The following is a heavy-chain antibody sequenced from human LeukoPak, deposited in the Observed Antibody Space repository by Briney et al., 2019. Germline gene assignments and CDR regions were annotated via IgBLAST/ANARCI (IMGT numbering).Heavy chain of an antibody. CDR3: ARDVEMTLDI. V-gene: IGHV3-21*01. D-gene: IGHD5-24*01. J-gene: IGHJ3*02. CDR2: ISSSSSYI. CDR1: GFTFNRYS. Sequence: GGSLRLSCAASGFTFNRYSMNWVRQAPGKGLEWVSSISSSSSYIYYADSVKGRFTISRDNAKNSLYLQMNSLRAEDTAVYYCARDVEMTLDIWGQGTMVTVSS.